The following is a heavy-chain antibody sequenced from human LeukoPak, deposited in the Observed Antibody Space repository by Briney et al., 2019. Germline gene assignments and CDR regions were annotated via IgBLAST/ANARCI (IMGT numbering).Heavy chain of an antibody. CDR2: IIPILGIA. V-gene: IGHV1-69*04. Sequence: SVKVSCKASGYTFTGYYMHWVRQAPGQGLEWMGRIIPILGIANYAQKFQGRVTITADKSTSTAYMELSSLRSEDTAVYYCARADYGDYGRWFDPWGQGTLVTVSS. J-gene: IGHJ5*02. CDR1: GYTFTGYY. D-gene: IGHD4-17*01. CDR3: ARADYGDYGRWFDP.